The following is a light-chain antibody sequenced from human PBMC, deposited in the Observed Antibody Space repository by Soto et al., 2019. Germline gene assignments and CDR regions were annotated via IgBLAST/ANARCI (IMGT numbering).Light chain of an antibody. Sequence: DAVMTQSPLSLPVTLGQPASISCRSSQSLVYSDGNDYLTCFQKRPGQSPRRLIYKVSISDSGVPDKFSVSGSGTDFTLKISRVEAEDVGVYYCMQGTHWPTTFGPGTKVDI. CDR3: MQGTHWPTT. V-gene: IGKV2-30*01. CDR1: QSLVYSDGNDY. J-gene: IGKJ3*01. CDR2: KVS.